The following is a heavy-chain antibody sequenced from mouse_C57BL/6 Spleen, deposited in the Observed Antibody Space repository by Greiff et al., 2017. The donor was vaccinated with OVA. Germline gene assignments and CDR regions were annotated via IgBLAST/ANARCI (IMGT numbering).Heavy chain of an antibody. CDR1: GYTFTSYW. V-gene: IGHV1-50*01. CDR2: IDPSDSYT. J-gene: IGHJ2*01. Sequence: QVQLQQPGAELVKPGASVKLSCKASGYTFTSYWMQWVKQRPGQGLEWIGEIDPSDSYTNYNQKFKGKATLTVDTSSSTAYMQLSSLTSEDSAVYYCARGGTTVDYWGQGTTLTVSS. CDR3: ARGGTTVDY. D-gene: IGHD1-1*01.